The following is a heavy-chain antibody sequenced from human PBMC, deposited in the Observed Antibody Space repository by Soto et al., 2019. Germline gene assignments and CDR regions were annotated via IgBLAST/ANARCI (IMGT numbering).Heavy chain of an antibody. J-gene: IGHJ3*01. CDR3: ARDPPRVPRVGGDALAF. CDR2: ISGYNGNT. CDR1: GYSFTSYG. D-gene: IGHD3-10*01. V-gene: IGHV1-18*01. Sequence: ASVKVSCKASGYSFTSYGFSWVRQAPVQGLEGMGWISGYNGNTKYSQRFQGRVTMTTDTSTSTVYMELRSLRADDTAVYYCARDPPRVPRVGGDALAFWGRGTMVTGS.